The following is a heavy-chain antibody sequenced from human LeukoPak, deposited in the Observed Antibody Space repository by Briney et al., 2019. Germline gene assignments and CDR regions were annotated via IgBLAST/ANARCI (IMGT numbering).Heavy chain of an antibody. CDR1: GFTFSSYE. D-gene: IGHD4-17*01. J-gene: IGHJ6*02. CDR3: ARAHSLTVTTGIYYYYGMDV. V-gene: IGHV3-48*03. Sequence: GGSLRLSCAASGFTFSSYEMNWVRQAPGKGLEWVSYISSSGSTIYYADSVKGRFTISRDNAKNSLYLQMNSLRAEDTAVYYCARAHSLTVTTGIYYYYGMDVWGQGTTVTVSS. CDR2: ISSSGSTI.